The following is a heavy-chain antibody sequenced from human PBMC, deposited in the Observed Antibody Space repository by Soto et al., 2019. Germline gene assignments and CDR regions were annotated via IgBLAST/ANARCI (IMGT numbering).Heavy chain of an antibody. CDR1: GFTVSSNY. CDR2: IYSGGST. CDR3: ARGLGIRAAFDI. V-gene: IGHV3-66*01. Sequence: GESLKISCAASGFTVSSNYMSWVRQAPGKGLEWVSVIYSGGSTYYADSVKGRFTIPRHNSKNTLYLQMNSLRAEDTAVYYCARGLGIRAAFDIWGQGTMVTVSS. J-gene: IGHJ3*02. D-gene: IGHD7-27*01.